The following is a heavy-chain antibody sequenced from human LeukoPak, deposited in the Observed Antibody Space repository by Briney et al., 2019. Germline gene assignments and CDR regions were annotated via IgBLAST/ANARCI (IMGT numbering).Heavy chain of an antibody. V-gene: IGHV1-18*01. Sequence: ASVKVSCKASGYTFTSYGISWVRQAPGHGGEWMGWISGYNCNTNYAQKLKGRVSMTTDTSTSTGYMELRSLRSDDTAVYYCARDATTVGAFDIWGQGTMVTVSS. CDR3: ARDATTVGAFDI. J-gene: IGHJ3*02. CDR2: ISGYNCNT. CDR1: GYTFTSYG. D-gene: IGHD1-26*01.